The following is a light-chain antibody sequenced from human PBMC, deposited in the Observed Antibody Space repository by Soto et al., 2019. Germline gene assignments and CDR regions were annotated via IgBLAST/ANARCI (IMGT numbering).Light chain of an antibody. Sequence: DLHLTHSPSSVSASVGDKVTITCRASQGISHWVAWYQQKPGKAPKLLIYDASSLESGVPSRFSGSGSGTEFTLTISSLQPDDFATYYCQHYNSYSEAFGQGTKVDIK. V-gene: IGKV1-5*01. CDR2: DAS. CDR1: QGISHW. CDR3: QHYNSYSEA. J-gene: IGKJ1*01.